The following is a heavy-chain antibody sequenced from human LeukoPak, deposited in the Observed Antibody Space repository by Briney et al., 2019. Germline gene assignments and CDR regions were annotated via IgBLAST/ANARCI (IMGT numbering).Heavy chain of an antibody. D-gene: IGHD2-2*01. Sequence: KPTETLSLTCAVYGRSLSGSYCSSIRQPPGKGLELIEEINHSGSTNYNPSLKSRVTISVGPSKNQFSLKLGSVTAADTAVYYCARGQEPDCSSTSCPNWFDPWGQGTLVTVSS. V-gene: IGHV4-34*01. J-gene: IGHJ5*02. CDR1: GRSLSGSY. CDR3: ARGQEPDCSSTSCPNWFDP. CDR2: INHSGST.